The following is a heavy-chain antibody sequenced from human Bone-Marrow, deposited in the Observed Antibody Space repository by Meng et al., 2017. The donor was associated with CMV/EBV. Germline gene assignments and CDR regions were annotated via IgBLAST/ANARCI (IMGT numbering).Heavy chain of an antibody. CDR1: GYTFTSYG. CDR2: IIPIFGTA. D-gene: IGHD3-10*01. V-gene: IGHV1-69*05. Sequence: SVKVSCKASGYTFTSYGISWVRQAPGQGLEWMGGIIPIFGTANYAQKFQGRVTITTDESTSTAYMELSSLRSEDTAVYYCARLKGMVRGIYGMDVWGQGTTVTVSS. CDR3: ARLKGMVRGIYGMDV. J-gene: IGHJ6*02.